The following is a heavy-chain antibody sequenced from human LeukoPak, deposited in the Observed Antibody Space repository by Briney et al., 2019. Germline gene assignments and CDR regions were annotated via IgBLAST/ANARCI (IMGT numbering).Heavy chain of an antibody. CDR2: IYYSRST. V-gene: IGHV4-59*01. J-gene: IGHJ4*02. CDR1: GGSISSYY. D-gene: IGHD2-8*01. Sequence: SETLSLTCTVSGGSISSYYWSWIRQPPGKGLEWIGYIYYSRSTNYHPSLKSRVTISVDTPKNQFSLKLSSVTAADTAVYYCARYSCPNGVCYYFDYWGQGTLVTVPS. CDR3: ARYSCPNGVCYYFDY.